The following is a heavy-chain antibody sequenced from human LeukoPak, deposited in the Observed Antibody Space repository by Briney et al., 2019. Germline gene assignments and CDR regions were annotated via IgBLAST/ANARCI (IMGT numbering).Heavy chain of an antibody. CDR2: FSLGETT. V-gene: IGHV4-59*08. Sequence: PPETLSLTCSVSGASITTYSWNWLRQSPGKGLEWIGYFSLGETTSYTSSLKSRVTISRDTSKNQVSLKLTSVTAADTAVYYCARWDELDWAFGTWGPGTLVTVSS. CDR3: ARWDELDWAFGT. CDR1: GASITTYS. D-gene: IGHD2-21*01. J-gene: IGHJ5*02.